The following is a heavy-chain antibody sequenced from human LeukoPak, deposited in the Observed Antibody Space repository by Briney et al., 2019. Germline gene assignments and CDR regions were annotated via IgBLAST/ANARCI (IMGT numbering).Heavy chain of an antibody. CDR2: ISGSGGST. J-gene: IGHJ4*02. D-gene: IGHD3-10*01. CDR3: AKYLAGSGLYYFDY. CDR1: GFTFSSYA. V-gene: IGHV3-23*01. Sequence: GGSLRLSCAASGFTFSSYATSWVRQAPGKGLEWVSAISGSGGSTYYADSVKGRFTISRDNSKNTLYLQMNSLRAEDTAVYYCAKYLAGSGLYYFDYWGQGTLVTVSS.